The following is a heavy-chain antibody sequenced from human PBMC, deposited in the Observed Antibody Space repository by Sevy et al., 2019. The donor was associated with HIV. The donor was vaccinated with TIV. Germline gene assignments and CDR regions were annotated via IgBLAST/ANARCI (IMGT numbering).Heavy chain of an antibody. CDR3: ARASPEYYYGLDV. Sequence: SETLSLTCTVSGGSMSGYYWSWIRQPPGKGLEWIGYFYYSRSTNYNPSLKSRVTISVDRSRDHSSLKLRSVTAADTAVYYCARASPEYYYGLDVWGHGTTVTVSS. V-gene: IGHV4-59*01. CDR2: FYYSRST. CDR1: GGSMSGYY. J-gene: IGHJ6*02.